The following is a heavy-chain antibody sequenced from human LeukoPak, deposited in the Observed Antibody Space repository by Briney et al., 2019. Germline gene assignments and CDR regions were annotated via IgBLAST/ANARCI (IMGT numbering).Heavy chain of an antibody. D-gene: IGHD6-19*01. V-gene: IGHV1-8*01. Sequence: ASVKVSCKASGYTFIGYDINWVRQATGQGLEWMGWMNPTNGDTGYAQKFQGRLTMTRSTSIKTAYMDLSNLRSEDTAVYYCATSAPAEIAVATTWGQGTLVTVSS. CDR3: ATSAPAEIAVATT. J-gene: IGHJ5*02. CDR1: GYTFIGYD. CDR2: MNPTNGDT.